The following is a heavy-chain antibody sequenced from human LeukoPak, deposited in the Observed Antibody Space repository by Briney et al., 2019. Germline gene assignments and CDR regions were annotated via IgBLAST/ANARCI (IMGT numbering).Heavy chain of an antibody. V-gene: IGHV3-74*01. Sequence: GGSLRLSCAASGFTLSSNWMHWVRQAPGKGLVWVSRINNDGSSTSYADSGKGRFTISRDNAKDTLFLQMNSLRAEDTAVYYCVKYSSGWNWGQGTLVTVSS. D-gene: IGHD6-19*01. CDR1: GFTLSSNW. J-gene: IGHJ4*02. CDR2: INNDGSST. CDR3: VKYSSGWN.